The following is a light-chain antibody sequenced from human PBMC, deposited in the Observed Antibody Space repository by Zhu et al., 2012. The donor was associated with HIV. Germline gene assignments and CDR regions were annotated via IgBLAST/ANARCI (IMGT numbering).Light chain of an antibody. CDR2: DAS. Sequence: EIVLTQSPATPSLSPGERATLSCRASQSVSSYLAWYQQKPGQTPRLLIYDASNRATGIPARFSGSGSGTDFTLTISSLEPEDFAVYYCHQRSNWPSFGQGTKLEIK. CDR1: QSVSSY. CDR3: HQRSNWPS. J-gene: IGKJ2*01. V-gene: IGKV3-11*01.